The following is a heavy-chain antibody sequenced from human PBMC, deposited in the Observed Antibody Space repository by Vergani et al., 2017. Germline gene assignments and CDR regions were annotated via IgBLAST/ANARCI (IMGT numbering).Heavy chain of an antibody. CDR2: ISSSGSTI. D-gene: IGHD3-22*01. Sequence: QVQLVESGGGLVKPGGSLRLSCAASGFTFSDYYMSWIRQAPGKGLEWVSYISSSGSTIYYADSVKGRFTISRDNAKNSLYLQMNSLRAEETAMYYCSRHGYDSSGYYTNFDFWGQGTLVTVSS. CDR1: GFTFSDYY. CDR3: SRHGYDSSGYYTNFDF. J-gene: IGHJ4*02. V-gene: IGHV3-11*04.